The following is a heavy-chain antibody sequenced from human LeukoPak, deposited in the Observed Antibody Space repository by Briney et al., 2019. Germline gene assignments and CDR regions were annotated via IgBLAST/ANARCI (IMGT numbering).Heavy chain of an antibody. CDR1: GFTFSSYA. Sequence: GGSLRLSCAASGFTFSSYAMHWVRQAPGKGLEWVAVVWANGNTKYYADSVKGRFTISRDNSKNTLHLQIDSLRAEDTATYYCTRDNANRAYDYWGQGTLVTVSS. D-gene: IGHD1-14*01. J-gene: IGHJ4*02. CDR2: VWANGNTK. V-gene: IGHV3-33*08. CDR3: TRDNANRAYDY.